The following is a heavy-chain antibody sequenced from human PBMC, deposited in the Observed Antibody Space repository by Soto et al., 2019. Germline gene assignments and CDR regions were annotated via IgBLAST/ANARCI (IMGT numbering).Heavy chain of an antibody. CDR3: ARSSGSFTLFDY. V-gene: IGHV3-72*01. Sequence: GGSLRLSCAASGFTFSDYYMDWVRQAPGKGLEWVGRIRNKPNYYTTEYAASVKGRFTVSRDDSKNSLYLQMNSLKTEDTAVYYCARSSGSFTLFDYWGQGALVTVSS. CDR2: IRNKPNYYTT. D-gene: IGHD3-10*01. CDR1: GFTFSDYY. J-gene: IGHJ4*02.